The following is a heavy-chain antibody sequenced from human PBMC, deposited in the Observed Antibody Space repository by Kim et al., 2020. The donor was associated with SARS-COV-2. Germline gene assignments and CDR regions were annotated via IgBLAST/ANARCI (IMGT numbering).Heavy chain of an antibody. D-gene: IGHD3-10*01. CDR1: GFTFSNAW. Sequence: GGSLRLSCAASGFTFSNAWMSWVRQAPGKGLEWVGRIKSKTDGGTPDYAAPVTGRFTISRDDSKNTLYLQMNSLKTEDTAVYYCTTVSGMVRGVIIHYGMDVWGQGTTVTVSS. V-gene: IGHV3-15*01. CDR2: IKSKTDGGTP. CDR3: TTVSGMVRGVIIHYGMDV. J-gene: IGHJ6*02.